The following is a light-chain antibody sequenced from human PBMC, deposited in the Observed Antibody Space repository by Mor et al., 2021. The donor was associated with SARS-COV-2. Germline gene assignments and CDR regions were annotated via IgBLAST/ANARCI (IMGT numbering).Light chain of an antibody. CDR2: DNN. CDR1: SSNIGNNY. J-gene: IGLJ3*02. V-gene: IGLV1-51*01. Sequence: SVSAAPGQKVTISCSGSSSNIGNNYVSWYQQLPGTAPKLLIYDNNKRPSGIPDRFSGSKSGTSATLGITGLQTGDEADYYCGTWDSSLSAGVFG. CDR3: GTWDSSLSAGV.